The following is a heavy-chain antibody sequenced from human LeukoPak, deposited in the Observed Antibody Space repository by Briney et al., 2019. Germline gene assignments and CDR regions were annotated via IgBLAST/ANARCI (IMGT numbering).Heavy chain of an antibody. V-gene: IGHV3-9*01. CDR2: ISWNSDSI. CDR3: AKSSDSDVFDI. CDR1: GFTFDDYA. J-gene: IGHJ3*02. Sequence: GRSLRLSCAASGFTFDDYAIHWVRQAPGKGLEWVSGISWNSDSIGYADSVKGRFTISRDNAKNSLYLQMNSLRAEDTALYYCAKSSDSDVFDIWGQGTMVTASS.